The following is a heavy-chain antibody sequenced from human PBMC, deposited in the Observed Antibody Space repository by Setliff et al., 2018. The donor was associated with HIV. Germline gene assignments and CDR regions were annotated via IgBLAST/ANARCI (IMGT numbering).Heavy chain of an antibody. Sequence: PSETLSLTCTVSGGSIDSTSYYWGWIRQPPGKGLEWIGSIYYSGTTYYNPSLKSRVTISVDTSKRQFSLNLTSVTAADTAVYYCARGPPAEDYYYYMDVWDKGTTVTVSS. V-gene: IGHV4-39*07. CDR3: ARGPPAEDYYYYMDV. CDR2: IYYSGTT. CDR1: GGSIDSTSYY. J-gene: IGHJ6*03.